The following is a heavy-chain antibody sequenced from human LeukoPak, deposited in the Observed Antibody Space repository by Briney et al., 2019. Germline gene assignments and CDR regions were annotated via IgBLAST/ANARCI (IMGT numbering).Heavy chain of an antibody. J-gene: IGHJ4*02. D-gene: IGHD3-16*01. V-gene: IGHV3-23*01. CDR3: ARVGIRGNDY. CDR2: ISGSGGST. CDR1: GFTFSSYA. Sequence: GGSLRLSCAASGFTFSSYAMSWVRQAPGKGLEWVSAISGSGGSTYYADSVKGRFTISRDNAKNSLYLQMNSLRAEDTAVYYCARVGIRGNDYWGQGTLVTVSS.